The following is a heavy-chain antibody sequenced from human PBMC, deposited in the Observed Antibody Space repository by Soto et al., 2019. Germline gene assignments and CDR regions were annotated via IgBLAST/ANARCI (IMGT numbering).Heavy chain of an antibody. CDR2: ISGGDTT. Sequence: EVQLLESGGGLVKPGGSLRLSCVASGFTFGSYAMRWVRQAPGQGLDWVSTISGGDTTQYAESVKGRFTISRDKAKKTLYLPRNTLRVEDTAVYYCAPGWEMATWWTDWGQGTLVTVSS. V-gene: IGHV3-23*01. D-gene: IGHD5-12*01. CDR1: GFTFGSYA. CDR3: APGWEMATWWTD. J-gene: IGHJ4*02.